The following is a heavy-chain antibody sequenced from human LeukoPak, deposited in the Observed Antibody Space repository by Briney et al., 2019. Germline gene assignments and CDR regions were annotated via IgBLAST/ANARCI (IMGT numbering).Heavy chain of an antibody. J-gene: IGHJ4*02. CDR3: ARDLGSGYYYEVFDY. CDR2: ISAYNGNT. CDR1: GYTFTSYG. Sequence: GASVKVSCKASGYTFTSYGISWVRQAPGHGLEWMGWISAYNGNTNYAQKLQGRVTMTTDTSTSTAYMELRSLRSDDTAVYYCARDLGSGYYYEVFDYWGQGTLVTVSS. D-gene: IGHD3-22*01. V-gene: IGHV1-18*01.